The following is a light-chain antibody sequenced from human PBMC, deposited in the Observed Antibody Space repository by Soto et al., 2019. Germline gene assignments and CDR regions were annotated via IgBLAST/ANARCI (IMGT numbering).Light chain of an antibody. J-gene: IGKJ3*01. CDR2: AAS. CDR1: QSISSW. CDR3: QQYYSYPFT. V-gene: IGKV1-5*01. Sequence: DIQMTQSPSALSASVGDRATITCRASQSISSWLAWYQQKPGKAPKLLIYAASTLQSGVPSRFSGSGSGTDFTLTISCLQSEDFATYYCQQYYSYPFTFGPGTKVDIK.